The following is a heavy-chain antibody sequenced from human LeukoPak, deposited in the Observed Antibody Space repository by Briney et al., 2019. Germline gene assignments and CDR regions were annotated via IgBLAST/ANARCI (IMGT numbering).Heavy chain of an antibody. Sequence: PGRSLRLSCAASGFTFSSYAMHWVRQAPGKGLEWVAVISYDGSNKYYADSVKGRFTISRDNSKNTLYLQMNSLRAEDAAVYYCARSGSSSWYRPSSPDYWGQGTLVTVSS. CDR3: ARSGSSSWYRPSSPDY. J-gene: IGHJ4*02. D-gene: IGHD6-13*01. CDR1: GFTFSSYA. V-gene: IGHV3-30-3*01. CDR2: ISYDGSNK.